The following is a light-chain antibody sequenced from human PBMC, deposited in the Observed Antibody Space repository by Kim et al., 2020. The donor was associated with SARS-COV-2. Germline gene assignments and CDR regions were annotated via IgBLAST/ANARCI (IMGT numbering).Light chain of an antibody. CDR1: QSVSSN. V-gene: IGKV3-15*01. J-gene: IGKJ1*01. CDR2: GAS. CDR3: QQYGTSLRT. Sequence: EIVMTQSPATLSVSPGERATLSCRASQSVSSNLAWYQQKPGQAPRLIIYGASTRATGIPDRFSGSGSGTDFTLTISRLEPEDFAMYYCQQYGTSLRTFGQGTKVDIK.